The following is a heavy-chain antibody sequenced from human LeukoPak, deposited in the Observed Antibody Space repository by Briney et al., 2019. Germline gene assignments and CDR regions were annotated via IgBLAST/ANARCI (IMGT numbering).Heavy chain of an antibody. D-gene: IGHD5-18*01. CDR3: ARDLGYSYGIGY. CDR2: INPNSGGT. CDR1: GYTFTGYY. Sequence: GASVTVSCKASGYTFTGYYMHLVRQAPGQGLEWMGWINPNSGGTNYAQKFQGRVTMTRDTSISTAYMELSGLTSDDTAVYYCARDLGYSYGIGYWGQGTLVTVSS. V-gene: IGHV1-2*02. J-gene: IGHJ4*02.